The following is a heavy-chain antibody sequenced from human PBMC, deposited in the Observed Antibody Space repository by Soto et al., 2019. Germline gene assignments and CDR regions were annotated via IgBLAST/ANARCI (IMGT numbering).Heavy chain of an antibody. V-gene: IGHV1-18*01. CDR2: IHTYNGNT. CDR1: GYTLTSYG. CDR3: ARDSDYIIAY. Sequence: GASVKVSCKASGYTLTSYGISWVRQAPGQGLEWVGWIHTYNGNTNFAQKLQGRVTLTTDTSTSTAYMELRSLRSDDTAVYYCARDSDYIIAYWGQGTLVTVSS. D-gene: IGHD4-17*01. J-gene: IGHJ4*02.